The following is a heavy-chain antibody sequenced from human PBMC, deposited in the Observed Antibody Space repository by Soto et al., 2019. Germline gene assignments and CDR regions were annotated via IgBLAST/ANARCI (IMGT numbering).Heavy chain of an antibody. CDR1: GGSISYY. J-gene: IGHJ4*02. D-gene: IGHD3-3*01. CDR2: IYTSGST. Sequence: SETPSLTCTVSGGSISYYWSWIRQPAGKGLEWIGRIYTSGSTNYNPSLKSRVTMSIDTSKNQFSLKLTSVTAADTAVYFCARGIVDFWSGRHYFDYWGQGTLVTVSS. CDR3: ARGIVDFWSGRHYFDY. V-gene: IGHV4-4*07.